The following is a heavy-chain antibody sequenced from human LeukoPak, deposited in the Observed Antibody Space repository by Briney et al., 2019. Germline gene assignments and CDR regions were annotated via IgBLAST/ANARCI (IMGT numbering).Heavy chain of an antibody. CDR2: ISYDGSNK. CDR1: GFTFSSYA. D-gene: IGHD2-21*02. Sequence: GGSLRLSCAASGFTFSSYAMHWVRQAPGKGLEWVAVISYDGSNKYYADSVKGRFTISRDNSKNTLYLQMNSLRAEDTAVYYCAKDAVVTAWNYYYYYMDVWGKGTTVTVSS. CDR3: AKDAVVTAWNYYYYYMDV. J-gene: IGHJ6*03. V-gene: IGHV3-30*04.